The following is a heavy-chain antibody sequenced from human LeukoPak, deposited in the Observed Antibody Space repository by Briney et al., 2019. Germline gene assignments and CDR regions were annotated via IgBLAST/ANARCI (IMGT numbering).Heavy chain of an antibody. V-gene: IGHV1-2*02. CDR1: GYTFTGYY. J-gene: IGHJ6*03. Sequence: ASVKVSCKASGYTFTGYYMHWVRQAPGQGLEWMGWINPNSGGTNYAQKFQGRVTMTRDTSISTAYMELSRLRSDDTAVYYCARDQAAADVDDYYYYYMDVWGKGTTVTISS. CDR3: ARDQAAADVDDYYYYYMDV. D-gene: IGHD6-13*01. CDR2: INPNSGGT.